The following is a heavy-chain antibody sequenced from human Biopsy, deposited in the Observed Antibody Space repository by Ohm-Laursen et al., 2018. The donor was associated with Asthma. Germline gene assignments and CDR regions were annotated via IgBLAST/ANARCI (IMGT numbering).Heavy chain of an antibody. CDR3: ARGISRVTGLFDHFDS. CDR2: IYYSGTT. D-gene: IGHD2-21*02. J-gene: IGHJ4*02. CDR1: GDSISSGGYY. Sequence: TLSLTCTVSGDSISSGGYYWSWIRQHPGKGLEWIGYIYYSGTTYYNPSLKSRVTISVDTSKNQFSLKLRSVTAADAAVYYCARGISRVTGLFDHFDSWGQGTLVTVSS. V-gene: IGHV4-31*03.